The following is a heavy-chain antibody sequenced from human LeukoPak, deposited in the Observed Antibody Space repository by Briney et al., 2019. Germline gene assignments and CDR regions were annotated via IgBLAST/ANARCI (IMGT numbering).Heavy chain of an antibody. D-gene: IGHD6-6*01. J-gene: IGHJ4*02. Sequence: GGSLRLSCAASGFTFSSYAMSWVRHAPGKGLEWVSAISGSGGSTYYADSVKGRFTISRDNSKNTLYLQMNSLRAEDTAVYYCAKVGLAARLLTFDYWGQGTLVTVSS. CDR1: GFTFSSYA. CDR2: ISGSGGST. CDR3: AKVGLAARLLTFDY. V-gene: IGHV3-23*01.